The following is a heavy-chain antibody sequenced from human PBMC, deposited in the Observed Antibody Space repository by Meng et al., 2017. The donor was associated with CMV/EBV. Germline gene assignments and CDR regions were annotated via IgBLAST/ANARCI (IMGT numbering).Heavy chain of an antibody. J-gene: IGHJ6*02. Sequence: SVKISCKASGGTFSSYSNSWVRRAPGPGLEWMGGNIPSRGIANYEQKFQGRVTITADKYTSTAYMELSSLRSEDTAVYYCARAHTKLPNRHYYYGMDVWGQGTPVTVSS. CDR3: ARAHTKLPNRHYYYGMDV. CDR2: NIPSRGIA. D-gene: IGHD1-14*01. V-gene: IGHV1-69*10. CDR1: GGTFSSYS.